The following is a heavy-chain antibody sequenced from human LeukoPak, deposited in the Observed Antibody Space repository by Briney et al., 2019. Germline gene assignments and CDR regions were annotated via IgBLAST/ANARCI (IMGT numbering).Heavy chain of an antibody. CDR2: IYYSGST. Sequence: NPSETLSLTWTVSGGSISSYYWSWIRQPQGKGLEWIGYIYYSGSTNYNPSLKSRVTISVDTSKNQFSLKLSSVTAADTAVYYCARTGATARVWFEPWGQGTLVTVSS. D-gene: IGHD1-26*01. J-gene: IGHJ5*02. CDR1: GGSISSYY. V-gene: IGHV4-59*01. CDR3: ARTGATARVWFEP.